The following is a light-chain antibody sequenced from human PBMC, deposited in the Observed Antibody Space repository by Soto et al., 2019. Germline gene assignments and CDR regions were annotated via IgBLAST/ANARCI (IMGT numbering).Light chain of an antibody. CDR3: AAWEV. Sequence: QSVLTQPPSASGTPGQRVTISCSGSSSNIGSNYVYWYQQLPGTAPKLLIYRNNQRPPGVPDRFSGSKSGTSASLAISGLRSEDEADYYCAAWEVFGGGTKLTVL. J-gene: IGLJ2*01. V-gene: IGLV1-47*01. CDR1: SSNIGSNY. CDR2: RNN.